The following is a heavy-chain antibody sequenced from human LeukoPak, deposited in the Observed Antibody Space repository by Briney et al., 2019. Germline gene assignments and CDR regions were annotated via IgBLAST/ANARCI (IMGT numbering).Heavy chain of an antibody. V-gene: IGHV3-30*02. CDR1: GFTFSIYG. Sequence: GGSLRLSCAASGFTFSIYGTHWVRQAPGKGLEWVAFIRYDGSNKYYADSVKGRFTISRDNSKNTLYLQMNSLRAEDTAVYYCARRYSSGWYVDYWGQGTLVTVSS. J-gene: IGHJ4*02. CDR2: IRYDGSNK. CDR3: ARRYSSGWYVDY. D-gene: IGHD6-19*01.